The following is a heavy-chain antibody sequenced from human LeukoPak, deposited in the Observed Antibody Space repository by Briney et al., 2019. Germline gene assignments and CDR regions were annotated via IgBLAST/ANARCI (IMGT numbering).Heavy chain of an antibody. CDR3: ARDRSGYYLI. CDR1: GFTFSSYS. V-gene: IGHV3-21*01. CDR2: ISSSSSYI. J-gene: IGHJ4*02. Sequence: GGSLRLSCAASGFTFSSYSMNWVRQAPGKGLEWVSSISSSSSYIYCADSVKGRFTISRDNVKNSLYLQMNSLRAEDTAVYYCARDRSGYYLIWGQGTLVTVSS. D-gene: IGHD3-22*01.